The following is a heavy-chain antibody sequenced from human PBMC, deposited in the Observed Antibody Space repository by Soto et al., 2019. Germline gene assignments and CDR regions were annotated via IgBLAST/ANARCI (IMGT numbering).Heavy chain of an antibody. J-gene: IGHJ4*02. CDR1: GGSISSGDYN. CDR3: ARHQYSGFQFHY. V-gene: IGHV4-31*03. CDR2: IYYSGST. Sequence: SATLSLTCTVSGGSISSGDYNWSWIRQHPGKGLEWIGYIYYSGSTYYNPSLKSRITISVDTSKNQFSLKLSSVTAADTAVYYCARHQYSGFQFHYWGQGTLVTVSS. D-gene: IGHD5-12*01.